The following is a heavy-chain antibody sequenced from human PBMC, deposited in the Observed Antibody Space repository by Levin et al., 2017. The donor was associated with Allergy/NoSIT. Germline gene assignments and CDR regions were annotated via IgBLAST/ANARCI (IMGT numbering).Heavy chain of an antibody. CDR1: GFTFRNYW. CDR3: AREGSYIDSFDF. Sequence: GGSLRLSCAASGFTFRNYWMSWVRQAPGKGLEWVANMNQDGSEKKYVDSVKGRFTISRDNAKSSLSLQMNSLRAEDTAVFYCAREGSYIDSFDFWGEGILVTVSS. V-gene: IGHV3-7*01. D-gene: IGHD1-26*01. CDR2: MNQDGSEK. J-gene: IGHJ4*02.